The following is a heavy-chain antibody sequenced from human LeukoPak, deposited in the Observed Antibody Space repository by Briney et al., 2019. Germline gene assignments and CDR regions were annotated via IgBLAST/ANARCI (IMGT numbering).Heavy chain of an antibody. V-gene: IGHV3-7*01. Sequence: GGSLRLSCAASGFTFSSYEMNWVRQAPGKGLEWVANIKEDGSVNAYVDSVKGRFTISRDNAKNSLDLQMHSLRVEDAAVYYCARLSTVVTFDYWGQGTLVTVSS. CDR3: ARLSTVVTFDY. CDR1: GFTFSSYE. D-gene: IGHD4-23*01. CDR2: IKEDGSVN. J-gene: IGHJ4*02.